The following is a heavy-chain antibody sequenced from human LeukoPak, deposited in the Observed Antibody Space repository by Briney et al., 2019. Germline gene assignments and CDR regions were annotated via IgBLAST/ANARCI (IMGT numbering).Heavy chain of an antibody. CDR2: IWYDGSNK. CDR3: ARDPRPGYDILTGYYRYGMDV. V-gene: IGHV3-33*01. D-gene: IGHD3-9*01. Sequence: PGRSLRLSCAASGFTFSSYGMHWVRQAPGKGLEWVAVIWYDGSNKYYADSVKGRFTISRDNSKNTLYLQMNCLRAEDTAVYYCARDPRPGYDILTGYYRYGMDVWGKGTTVTVSS. CDR1: GFTFSSYG. J-gene: IGHJ6*04.